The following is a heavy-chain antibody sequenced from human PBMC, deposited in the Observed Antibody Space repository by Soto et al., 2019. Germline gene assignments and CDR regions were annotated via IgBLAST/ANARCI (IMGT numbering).Heavy chain of an antibody. Sequence: SETLSLTCTVSGDSVSSGSYYWSWIRQPPGKGLEWIGYIYYSGSTDYNPSLKRRVTMSVDTSKNQSSLRLGSVTAADAAMYYCARIVVAANNCFDPWGQGALVTVSS. V-gene: IGHV4-61*01. J-gene: IGHJ5*02. CDR2: IYYSGST. CDR3: ARIVVAANNCFDP. CDR1: GDSVSSGSYY. D-gene: IGHD2-15*01.